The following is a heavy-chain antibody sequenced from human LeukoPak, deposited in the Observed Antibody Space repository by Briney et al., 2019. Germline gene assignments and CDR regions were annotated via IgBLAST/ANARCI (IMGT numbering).Heavy chain of an antibody. CDR2: IYCSGST. D-gene: IGHD3-9*01. V-gene: IGHV4-31*03. CDR1: GGSISSGGYY. CDR3: ARVGVSYYDILTGYYFGDYFDY. J-gene: IGHJ4*02. Sequence: SQTLSLTCTVSGGSISSGGYYWSWIRQHPGKGLEWIGYIYCSGSTYYNPSLKSRVTISVDTSKNQFSLKLSSVTAADTAVYYCARVGVSYYDILTGYYFGDYFDYWGQGTLVTVSS.